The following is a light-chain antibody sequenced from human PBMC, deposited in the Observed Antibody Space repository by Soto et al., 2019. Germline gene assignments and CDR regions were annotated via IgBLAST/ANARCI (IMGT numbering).Light chain of an antibody. CDR3: QVWDSSSDLGV. CDR1: NIGSKS. CDR2: YDS. J-gene: IGLJ2*01. V-gene: IGLV3-21*04. Sequence: SYELTQPPSVSVAPGKTARIICGGNNIGSKSVHWYQQKPGQAPVLVIYYDSDRPSGIPERFSGSNSGNTATLTISRVEAGDEADYYCQVWDSSSDLGVFGGGTKLTVL.